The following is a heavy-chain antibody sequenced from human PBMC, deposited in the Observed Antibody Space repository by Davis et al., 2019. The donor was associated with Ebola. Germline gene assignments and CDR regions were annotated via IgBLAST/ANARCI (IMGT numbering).Heavy chain of an antibody. D-gene: IGHD1-1*01. V-gene: IGHV3-21*01. J-gene: IGHJ4*02. CDR3: ARGGQQYSFFDY. Sequence: GESLKISCAATGFTFSSNSMNWVRQAPGKGLEWVSSITSDSGRTSYAESVKGRFTISRDNAKNSLYLQMNSLRAEDTAVYYCARGGQQYSFFDYWGQGSLVTVSS. CDR2: ITSDSGRT. CDR1: GFTFSSNS.